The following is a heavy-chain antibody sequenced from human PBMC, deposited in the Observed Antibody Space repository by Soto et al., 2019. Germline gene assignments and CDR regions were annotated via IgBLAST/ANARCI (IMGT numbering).Heavy chain of an antibody. CDR3: AKVIYCTNGVCGYNWFDP. Sequence: GGSLRLSCAASGFTFSSYAMSWVRQAPGKGLEWVSAISGSGGSTYYADSVKGRFTISRDNSKNTLYLQMNSLRAEDTAVYYCAKVIYCTNGVCGYNWFDPWGQGTLVTVSS. CDR2: ISGSGGST. J-gene: IGHJ5*02. D-gene: IGHD2-8*01. CDR1: GFTFSSYA. V-gene: IGHV3-23*01.